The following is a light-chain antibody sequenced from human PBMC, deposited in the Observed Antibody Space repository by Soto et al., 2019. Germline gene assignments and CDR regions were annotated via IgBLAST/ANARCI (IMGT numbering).Light chain of an antibody. V-gene: IGLV2-14*01. CDR2: EVS. Sequence: QSALTQPASGSGSPGQSITVSCTGTASDVGGYTSVSWYQHHPGQAPKLIIYEVSNRPSGISNRFSGSKSGNTASLTISGLQAEDDADYYCSSYTISTTYVFGTGIKVTVL. CDR1: ASDVGGYTS. CDR3: SSYTISTTYV. J-gene: IGLJ1*01.